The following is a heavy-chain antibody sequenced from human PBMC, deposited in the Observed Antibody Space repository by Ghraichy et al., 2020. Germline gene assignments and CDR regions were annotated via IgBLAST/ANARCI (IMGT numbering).Heavy chain of an antibody. D-gene: IGHD4-17*01. J-gene: IGHJ4*02. CDR1: GGSFSGYY. CDR2: INHSGST. Sequence: SETLSLTCAVYGGSFSGYYWSWIRQPPGKGLEWIGEINHSGSTNYNPSLKSRVTISVDTSKNQFSLKLSPVTAADTAVYYCARGHMRSTVTIYGKNPYYFDYWGQGTLVTVSS. CDR3: ARGHMRSTVTIYGKNPYYFDY. V-gene: IGHV4-34*01.